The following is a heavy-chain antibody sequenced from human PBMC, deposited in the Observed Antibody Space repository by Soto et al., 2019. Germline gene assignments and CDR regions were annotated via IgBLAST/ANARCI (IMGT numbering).Heavy chain of an antibody. CDR1: GSTFSNDW. Sequence: GGSLRLSCAVSGSTFSNDWMHWVRQAPGKGLVWASHINSDGSSTNYADFVKGRFTIARDNAKNTVYLQMNSLRAEDTAVYYCARDRSYSLDVWGQGTTVTVSS. CDR2: INSDGSST. CDR3: ARDRSYSLDV. J-gene: IGHJ6*02. V-gene: IGHV3-74*01.